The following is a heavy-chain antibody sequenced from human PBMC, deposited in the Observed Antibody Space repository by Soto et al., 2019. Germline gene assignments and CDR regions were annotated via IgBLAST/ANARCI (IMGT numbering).Heavy chain of an antibody. J-gene: IGHJ4*02. V-gene: IGHV4-34*01. CDR3: ARGPSRQPFDY. CDR1: GGSYSGYY. Sequence: QVQLQQWGAGLLKPSETLSLTCAVYGGSYSGYYWSWIRQPPGKGLEWIGEINHSGSTNYNPSLKSRVTISVDTSKNQFSLKLSSVTAADTAVYYCARGPSRQPFDYWGQGTLVTVSS. D-gene: IGHD6-13*01. CDR2: INHSGST.